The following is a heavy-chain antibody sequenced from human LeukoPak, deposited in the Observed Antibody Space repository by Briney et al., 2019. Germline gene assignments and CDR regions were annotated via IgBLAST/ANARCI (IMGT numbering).Heavy chain of an antibody. D-gene: IGHD6-13*01. J-gene: IGHJ6*02. CDR3: AKEGRRREQQGHLSSRYHYGMDV. CDR2: ICGSGGST. Sequence: PGGSLRLSCVASGFTFSSYAMSWVRQAPGKGVEWVSAICGSGGSTYNADSVKGRFTISRDNSKNTLYLQMNCMKAEDTAVYYRAKEGRRREQQGHLSSRYHYGMDVWGQGTTVTVSS. V-gene: IGHV3-23*01. CDR1: GFTFSSYA.